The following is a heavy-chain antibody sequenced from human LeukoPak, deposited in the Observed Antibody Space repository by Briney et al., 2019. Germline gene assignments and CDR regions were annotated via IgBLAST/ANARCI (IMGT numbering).Heavy chain of an antibody. CDR3: ARGVPSGVDYFDY. CDR1: GFTFSSYW. J-gene: IGHJ4*02. CDR2: IKQDGSEK. Sequence: GGSLRLSCAASGFTFSSYWMSWVRQAPGKGLEWVANIKQDGSEKYYVDSVKGRFIISRDNAKNTQYLQMNSLRAEDTAVYYCARGVPSGVDYFDYWGRGTLVTVSS. D-gene: IGHD6-19*01. V-gene: IGHV3-7*01.